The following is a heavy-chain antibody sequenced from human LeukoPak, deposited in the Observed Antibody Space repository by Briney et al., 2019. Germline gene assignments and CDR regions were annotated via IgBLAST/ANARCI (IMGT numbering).Heavy chain of an antibody. J-gene: IGHJ3*01. CDR3: ARQTNGAFDV. Sequence: SETLSLTCTVSGGSISPYYWSWIRQPPAKGLEWIGYIYYTGNANYNPSLKSRVTISVDKSKTQFSLKLSSVTDADAAVYFCARQTNGAFDVWGQGTMVTVSS. CDR1: GGSISPYY. CDR2: IYYTGNA. D-gene: IGHD1-14*01. V-gene: IGHV4-59*08.